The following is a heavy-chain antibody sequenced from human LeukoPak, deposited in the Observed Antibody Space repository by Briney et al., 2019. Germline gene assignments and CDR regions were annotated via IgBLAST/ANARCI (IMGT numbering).Heavy chain of an antibody. Sequence: GASVKVSCKVSGNTLTELSMHWVRQAPGKGLEWMGGFDPEDGETTYALKFQGRVAMTEDTSTDTAYMELSSLRSEDTAVYYCATDRARLFDYWGQGTLVTVSS. D-gene: IGHD4-11*01. J-gene: IGHJ4*02. CDR1: GNTLTELS. CDR2: FDPEDGET. V-gene: IGHV1-24*01. CDR3: ATDRARLFDY.